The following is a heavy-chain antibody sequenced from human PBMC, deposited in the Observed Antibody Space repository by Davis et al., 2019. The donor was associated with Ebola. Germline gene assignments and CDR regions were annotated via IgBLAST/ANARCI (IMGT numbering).Heavy chain of an antibody. CDR3: AHMGISVFGDVTGFDS. CDR1: GFSLTTSGVA. V-gene: IGHV2-5*02. Sequence: SGPTLVKPTQTLTLTCSFSGFSLTTSGVAVGWIRQPPGKALEWLALIHWDSETRYSPSLKSRLTITKDTSKNQVVLIMTDMDPEDTGTYYCAHMGISVFGDVTGFDSWGQGTLVTVSS. D-gene: IGHD3-3*01. CDR2: IHWDSET. J-gene: IGHJ4*02.